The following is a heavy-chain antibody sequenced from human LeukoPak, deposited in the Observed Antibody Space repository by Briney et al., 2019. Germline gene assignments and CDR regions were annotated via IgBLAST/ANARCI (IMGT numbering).Heavy chain of an antibody. CDR1: GYTSTSYG. CDR3: ARGEMAAIIFRFDY. D-gene: IGHD5-24*01. Sequence: ASVKVSCKASGYTSTSYGISWVRQAPGQGLEWMGWISAYNGNTNYAQKLQGRVTMTTDTSTSTAYMELRSLRSDDTAVYYCARGEMAAIIFRFDYWGQGTLVTVSS. CDR2: ISAYNGNT. V-gene: IGHV1-18*01. J-gene: IGHJ4*02.